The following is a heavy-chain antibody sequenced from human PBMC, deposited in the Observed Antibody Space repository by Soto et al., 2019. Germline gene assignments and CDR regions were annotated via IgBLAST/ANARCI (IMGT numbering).Heavy chain of an antibody. Sequence: QVQLVQSGAEVKKPGSSVKVSCKASGGTFSSYAITWVRQAPGQGLEWMGGIIPIFGTANYAQKFQGRVTITADESTGTAYMELSSLRSADTAVYYCARDRGPSSGYYPYWFDPWGQGTLVTVSS. CDR3: ARDRGPSSGYYPYWFDP. CDR1: GGTFSSYA. D-gene: IGHD3-22*01. CDR2: IIPIFGTA. J-gene: IGHJ5*02. V-gene: IGHV1-69*12.